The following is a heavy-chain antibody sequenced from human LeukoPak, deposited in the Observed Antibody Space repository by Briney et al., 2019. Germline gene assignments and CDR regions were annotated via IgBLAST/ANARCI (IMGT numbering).Heavy chain of an antibody. CDR1: GYTFTTNW. Sequence: GESLKTSCKGFGYTFTTNWIAWVRQMLGKGLEWMGVVYPGTSDSRYSPSFQGQVTISADNSLSAAYLQWSSLKASDSAMYYCARLGGYSTGWYIQYWGQGTLVTVSS. CDR3: ARLGGYSTGWYIQY. J-gene: IGHJ4*02. D-gene: IGHD6-19*01. V-gene: IGHV5-51*01. CDR2: VYPGTSDS.